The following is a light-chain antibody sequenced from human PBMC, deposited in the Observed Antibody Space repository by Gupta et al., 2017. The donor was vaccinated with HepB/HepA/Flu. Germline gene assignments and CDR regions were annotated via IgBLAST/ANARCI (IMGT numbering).Light chain of an antibody. Sequence: SQLTQSPSFVSASVGDGVTITCRASHGISSHLAWHQQKPGRAPKLLIYSASTLQSGVPSRFSGSGSGKEFTLTISILHPEDFATFYCQRIYHYPLTFGGGTKVAIK. CDR3: QRIYHYPLT. J-gene: IGKJ4*01. CDR2: SAS. CDR1: HGISSH. V-gene: IGKV1-9*01.